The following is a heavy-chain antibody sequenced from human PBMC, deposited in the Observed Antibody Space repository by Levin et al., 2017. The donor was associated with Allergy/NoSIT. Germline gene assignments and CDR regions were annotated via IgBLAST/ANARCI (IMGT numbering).Heavy chain of an antibody. CDR2: ISSSSSYI. CDR1: GFTFSTYS. V-gene: IGHV3-21*01. D-gene: IGHD6-13*01. J-gene: IGHJ4*02. Sequence: GGSLRLSCAASGFTFSTYSINWVRQAPGKGLEWVSSISSSSSYIFYADSVKGRFTVSRDNAKNSLYLQMNSLRAEDTAVYYCARAEGSSWSFDYWGQGTLVTVSS. CDR3: ARAEGSSWSFDY.